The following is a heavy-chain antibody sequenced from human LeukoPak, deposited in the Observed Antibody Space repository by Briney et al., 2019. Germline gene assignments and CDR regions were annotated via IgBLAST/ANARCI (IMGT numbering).Heavy chain of an antibody. CDR1: GFTFSTYN. CDR3: AREASYSSSWATSDF. CDR2: ISLSSTTI. J-gene: IGHJ4*02. Sequence: PGGSLRLSCAASGFTFSTYNMNWVRQAPGKGLEWVSFISLSSTTIYYADSVKGRFTISRDNAKNSLYLQMNSLRAEDTAVYYCAREASYSSSWATSDFWGQGILVTVSS. D-gene: IGHD6-13*01. V-gene: IGHV3-48*01.